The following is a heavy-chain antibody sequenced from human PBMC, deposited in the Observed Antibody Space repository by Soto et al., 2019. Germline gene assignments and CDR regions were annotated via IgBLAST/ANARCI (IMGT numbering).Heavy chain of an antibody. CDR3: ARGAARGRGYYYYYMDV. J-gene: IGHJ6*03. D-gene: IGHD6-6*01. Sequence: SETLSLTCAVYGGSFSGYYWSWIRQPPGKGLEWIGEINHSGSTNYNPSLKSRVTISVDTSKNQFSLKLSSVTAADTAVYYCARGAARGRGYYYYYMDVWGKGTTVTVSS. CDR1: GGSFSGYY. CDR2: INHSGST. V-gene: IGHV4-34*01.